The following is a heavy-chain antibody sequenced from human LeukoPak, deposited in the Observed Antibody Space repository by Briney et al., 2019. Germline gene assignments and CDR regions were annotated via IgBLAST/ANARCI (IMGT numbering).Heavy chain of an antibody. J-gene: IGHJ4*02. CDR2: ISSYNGNT. D-gene: IGHD6-13*01. V-gene: IGHV1-18*04. CDR1: GYMFTSYG. CDR3: ARDQGYTSSPYYFDY. Sequence: ASVKVSCKASGYMFTSYGISWVRKAPGQGLERMGWISSYNGNTDYAQNLQGRVTMTTDTSTSTAYMELRSLTSDDTAVNYCARDQGYTSSPYYFDYWGQGSLVTVSS.